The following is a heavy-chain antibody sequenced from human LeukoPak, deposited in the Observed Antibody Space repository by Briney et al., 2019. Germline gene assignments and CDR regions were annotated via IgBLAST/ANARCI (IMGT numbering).Heavy chain of an antibody. J-gene: IGHJ4*02. CDR3: ARDRSSGWYRYFDY. D-gene: IGHD6-19*01. CDR1: GGSFSGYY. V-gene: IGHV4-34*01. Sequence: PSETLSLTCAVYGGSFSGYYWSWIRQPPGKGLEWIGEINHSGSTNYNPSLKSRVTISVDTSKNQFSLKLSSVTAADTAVYYCARDRSSGWYRYFDYWGQGTLVTVSS. CDR2: INHSGST.